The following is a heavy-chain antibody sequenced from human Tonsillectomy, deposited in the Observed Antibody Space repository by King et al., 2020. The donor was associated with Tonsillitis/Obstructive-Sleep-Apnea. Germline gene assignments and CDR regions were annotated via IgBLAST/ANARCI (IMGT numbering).Heavy chain of an antibody. CDR1: GFTFSSYG. CDR2: ISYVEKNK. J-gene: IGHJ4*02. CDR3: AKDLRNSWTFDY. V-gene: IGHV3-30*18. D-gene: IGHD6-13*01. Sequence: QLVQSGGGVVQPGRSLRLSCAASGFTFSSYGMHWVRQAPGKGLEWVAIISYVEKNKFYADSVKGRFTISRDISKSTLYLQMNSLRTDDTAVYYCAKDLRNSWTFDYWGQGTLVTVSS.